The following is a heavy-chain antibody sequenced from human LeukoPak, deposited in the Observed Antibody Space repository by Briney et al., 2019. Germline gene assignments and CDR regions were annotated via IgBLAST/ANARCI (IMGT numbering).Heavy chain of an antibody. V-gene: IGHV3-48*03. CDR2: ISSSGSTI. Sequence: PGGSLRLSCAASGFTLRRYEMNWVRQAPGKGLEWVSYISSSGSTIYSADSVKGRFTISRDNAKNSLYPQMNSLRAEDTAVYYCAREQWLLREYFDYWGQGTLVAVSS. J-gene: IGHJ4*02. CDR1: GFTLRRYE. D-gene: IGHD6-19*01. CDR3: AREQWLLREYFDY.